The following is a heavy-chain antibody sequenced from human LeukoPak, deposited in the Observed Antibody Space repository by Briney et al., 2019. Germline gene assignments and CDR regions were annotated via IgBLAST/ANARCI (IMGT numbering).Heavy chain of an antibody. D-gene: IGHD3-22*01. V-gene: IGHV3-23*01. Sequence: PGGSPRLSCAASGFTFSSYAMSWVRQAPGKGLEWVSAISGSGGSTAYADSVKGRFTISRDGSKSTLYLEMNSLRGEDTALYYCAKVTGLSDYYDSSGHYYNAFDIWGQGTMVAVSS. CDR1: GFTFSSYA. CDR3: AKVTGLSDYYDSSGHYYNAFDI. J-gene: IGHJ3*02. CDR2: ISGSGGST.